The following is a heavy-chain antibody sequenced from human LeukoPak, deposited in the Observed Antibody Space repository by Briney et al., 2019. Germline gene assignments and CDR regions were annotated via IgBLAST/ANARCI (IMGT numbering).Heavy chain of an antibody. J-gene: IGHJ4*02. Sequence: GGSPRLSCAASGFTFSKYWMNWVRQAPGKGLEWVANIKQDGSEKFYVDSVKGRFTISRDNAKNSLYLQMNSLRAEDTAVYYCVRYLAGSGWHFDYWGQGTLVTVSS. CDR1: GFTFSKYW. V-gene: IGHV3-7*02. D-gene: IGHD6-19*01. CDR2: IKQDGSEK. CDR3: VRYLAGSGWHFDY.